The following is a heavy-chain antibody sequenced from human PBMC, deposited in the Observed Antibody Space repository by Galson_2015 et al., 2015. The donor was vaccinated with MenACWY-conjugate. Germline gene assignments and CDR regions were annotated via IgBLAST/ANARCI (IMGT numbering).Heavy chain of an antibody. CDR2: LDTMLGIA. Sequence: SVKVSCKASGGTFNNYGITWVRQAPGQGFERMGGLDTMLGIANYAQKFQGRVTIIADDSTSTVYMELSSLRSEDTAMYYCARDIYASGTGWFDPWGQGTLVTVSS. V-gene: IGHV1-69*10. CDR3: ARDIYASGTGWFDP. J-gene: IGHJ5*02. D-gene: IGHD3-10*01. CDR1: GGTFNNYG.